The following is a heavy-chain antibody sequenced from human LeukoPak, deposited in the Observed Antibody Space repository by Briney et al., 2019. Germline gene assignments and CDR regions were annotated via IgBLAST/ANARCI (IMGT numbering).Heavy chain of an antibody. V-gene: IGHV3-74*01. CDR2: IDDSGSGT. CDR3: ATIFDL. J-gene: IGHJ4*02. CDR1: GFTVTSNW. Sequence: GGSLRLSCAASGFTVTSNWIHWVRQAPGKGLVWVSRIDDSGSGTSYADSVKGRFTISRDTAKNTVYLQTNSLRADDTAIYYCATIFDLWGQGTLVTVSS.